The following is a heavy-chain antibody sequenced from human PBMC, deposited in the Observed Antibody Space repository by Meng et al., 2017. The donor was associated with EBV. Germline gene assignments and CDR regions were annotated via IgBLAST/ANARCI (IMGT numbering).Heavy chain of an antibody. CDR1: GGSFRSYA. Sequence: VQWVDAAAEVKKPGSSVQVSCKTSGGSFRSYAISWVRQAPGQGLEWLGGFLPRLGAPNYAQKFHGRVKITADESTSTHYMDLSSLRSEDTAIYYCASESGRGYTPDYWGQGTLVTVSS. CDR2: FLPRLGAP. CDR3: ASESGRGYTPDY. J-gene: IGHJ4*02. V-gene: IGHV1-69*01. D-gene: IGHD3-10*01.